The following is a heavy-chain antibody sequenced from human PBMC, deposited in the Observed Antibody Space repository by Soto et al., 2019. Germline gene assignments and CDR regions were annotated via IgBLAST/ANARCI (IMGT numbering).Heavy chain of an antibody. J-gene: IGHJ3*02. D-gene: IGHD2-8*01. CDR1: GFTFSNAW. CDR2: IKSIADGGTT. Sequence: GGSLRLSCATSGFTFSNAWMAWVRQAPGKGLEWVGRIKSIADGGTTNYAAPVKGRFSISRHDSENTLYLQMNSLRVEDTGIYYCHTPHGRNAFDIWGPGTVVTVSS. CDR3: HTPHGRNAFDI. V-gene: IGHV3-15*01.